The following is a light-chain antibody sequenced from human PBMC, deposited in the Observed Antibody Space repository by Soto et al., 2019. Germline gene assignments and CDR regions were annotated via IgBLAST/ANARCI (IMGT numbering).Light chain of an antibody. CDR2: GAS. V-gene: IGKV3-15*01. CDR3: QQYYNWPRT. J-gene: IGKJ1*01. CDR1: QSVSNNY. Sequence: EIVLTQSPGTLSLSPGEGATLSCRASQSVSNNYLAWYQQKPGQAPRLVIYGASTRATGIPARFSGSGSGTEFTLTISSLQSEDFAFYYCQQYYNWPRTFGQGTKWIS.